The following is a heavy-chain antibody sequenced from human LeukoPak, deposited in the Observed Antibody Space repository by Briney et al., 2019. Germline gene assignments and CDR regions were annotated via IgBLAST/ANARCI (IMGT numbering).Heavy chain of an antibody. CDR3: AREWGGYYYDSSGQTDAFDI. CDR1: GGTFSSYA. D-gene: IGHD3-22*01. CDR2: IIPIFGTA. V-gene: IGHV1-69*06. Sequence: SVKVSCKASGGTFSSYAISWVRQAPGQGLEWMGGIIPIFGTANYAQKFQGRVTITADKSTSTAYMELSSLRSEDTAVYYCAREWGGYYYDSSGQTDAFDIWGQGTMVTVSS. J-gene: IGHJ3*02.